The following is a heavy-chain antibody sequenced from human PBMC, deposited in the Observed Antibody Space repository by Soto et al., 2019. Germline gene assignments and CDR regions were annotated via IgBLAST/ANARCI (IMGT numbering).Heavy chain of an antibody. Sequence: QLQLQESGPGLVKPSETLSLTCTVSGGSISSSSNHWGWIRQPPGKGLEWIGNIYYSENTYYNPSLKGRVPFSEDTSKTRFSRRLTPGTAADRAVYYLAQHPPSGPLAHGGRGTLAT. CDR3: AQHPPSGPLAH. V-gene: IGHV4-39*01. CDR1: GGSISSSSNH. J-gene: IGHJ4*02. CDR2: IYYSENT.